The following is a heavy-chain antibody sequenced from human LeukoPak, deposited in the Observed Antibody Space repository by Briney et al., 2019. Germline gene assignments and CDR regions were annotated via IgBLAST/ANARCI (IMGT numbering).Heavy chain of an antibody. J-gene: IGHJ4*02. Sequence: PGGSLRLSCAASGFTFSDYAMSWVRQAPGKGLEWASGFDGSGDGTYYVDSVKGRFTISRDNSENTVYLQMNSVRAEDTAVYYCAKRHSSSWYFWGQGTLVTVSS. CDR2: FDGSGDGT. V-gene: IGHV3-23*01. D-gene: IGHD6-13*01. CDR3: AKRHSSSWYF. CDR1: GFTFSDYA.